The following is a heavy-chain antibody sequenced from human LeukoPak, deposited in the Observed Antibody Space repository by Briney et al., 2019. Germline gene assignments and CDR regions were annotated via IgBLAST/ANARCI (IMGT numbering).Heavy chain of an antibody. CDR1: GYIFTSYF. Sequence: GASVKVSCKASGYIFTSYFMHWVRQAPGQGLEWMGWINPNSGGTNYAQKFQGRVTMTRDTSISTAYMELSRLRSDDTAVYYCARVGITMVRGVMGRNWFDPWGQGTLVTVSS. V-gene: IGHV1-2*02. D-gene: IGHD3-10*01. CDR2: INPNSGGT. J-gene: IGHJ5*02. CDR3: ARVGITMVRGVMGRNWFDP.